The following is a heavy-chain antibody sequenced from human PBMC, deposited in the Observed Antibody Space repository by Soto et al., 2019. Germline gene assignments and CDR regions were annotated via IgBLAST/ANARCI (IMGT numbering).Heavy chain of an antibody. CDR3: AGTKDPFDY. CDR2: IHHSGST. Sequence: PSETLSLTCAVSGYSISSGYYWGWIRQPPGKGLEWIGSIHHSGSTYYNPSLKSRVTISVDTSKNQFSLKLSSVTAADTAVYYCAGTKDPFDYWGQGTLVTVSS. J-gene: IGHJ4*02. D-gene: IGHD2-8*01. V-gene: IGHV4-38-2*01. CDR1: GYSISSGYY.